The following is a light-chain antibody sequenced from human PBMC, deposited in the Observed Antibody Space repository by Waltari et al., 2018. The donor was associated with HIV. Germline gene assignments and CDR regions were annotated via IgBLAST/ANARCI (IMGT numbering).Light chain of an antibody. CDR2: NVN. J-gene: IGLJ2*01. V-gene: IGLV2-14*03. CDR1: SGDVGGYNF. CDR3: CSYTSSGPRYVL. Sequence: QSALTQPASVSGSLGQSITISCTGTSGDVGGYNFVSWYKQHPGKAPKPRIYNVNSRPSGVSIRFSGSRSANTASLTISGLQAEDEADYFCCSYTSSGPRYVLFGGGTRLTVL.